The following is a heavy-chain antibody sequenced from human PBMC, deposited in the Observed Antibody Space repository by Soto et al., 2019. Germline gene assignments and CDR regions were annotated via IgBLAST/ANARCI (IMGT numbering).Heavy chain of an antibody. J-gene: IGHJ4*02. Sequence: ASVKVSCKASGGTFSSYSINWVRQAPGQGLEWMGRIIPILDIANYAQKFQGRVTITADKSTSTAYMELSSLRSDDTAIYYCAFSQREQLAPLGWGQGTLVTVSS. CDR3: AFSQREQLAPLG. CDR2: IIPILDIA. D-gene: IGHD1-1*01. CDR1: GGTFSSYS. V-gene: IGHV1-69*02.